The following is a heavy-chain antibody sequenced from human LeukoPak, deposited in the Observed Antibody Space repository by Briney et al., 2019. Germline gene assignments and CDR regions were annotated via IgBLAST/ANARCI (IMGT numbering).Heavy chain of an antibody. CDR3: ARTYDFEGSGPGDAIDN. J-gene: IGHJ3*02. CDR2: IYARRGTT. V-gene: IGHV3-48*01. CDR1: GFTFTIFG. Sequence: PGGSLRLSCAASGFTFTIFGLNWVRPAPGKGREWVSYIYARRGTTYYADSVQGRFTISRDNARKSVFLQMDGLRAEDRSVYYCARTYDFEGSGPGDAIDNWGPGTWVIVSA. D-gene: IGHD3/OR15-3a*01.